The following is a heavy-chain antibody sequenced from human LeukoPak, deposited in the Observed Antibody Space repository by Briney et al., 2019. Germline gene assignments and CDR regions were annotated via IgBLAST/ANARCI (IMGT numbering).Heavy chain of an antibody. J-gene: IGHJ5*02. CDR1: GYTFTGYY. D-gene: IGHD3-22*01. CDR2: INPNSGGT. CDR3: ARSAMIVVVNNWFDP. V-gene: IGHV1-2*06. Sequence: ASVKVSCKASGYTFTGYYMHWVRQAPGQGLEWMGRINPNSGGTNYAQKFQGRVTMTRDTSISTAYMELSRLRSDDTAVYYCARSAMIVVVNNWFDPWGQGTLVTVSS.